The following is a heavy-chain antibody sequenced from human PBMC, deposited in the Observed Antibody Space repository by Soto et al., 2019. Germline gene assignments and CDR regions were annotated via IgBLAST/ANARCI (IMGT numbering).Heavy chain of an antibody. Sequence: VEPLKISCKGSGYNFTTFWICWFRQMPGKGLEWMGIIYPGDSETKYSPDFEGQVTISADRSTNTAYLQWRSLRASDTAMYYCARLGFPGAIYFDSWGLGTLVTVSS. CDR2: IYPGDSET. CDR1: GYNFTTFW. CDR3: ARLGFPGAIYFDS. J-gene: IGHJ4*02. V-gene: IGHV5-51*01.